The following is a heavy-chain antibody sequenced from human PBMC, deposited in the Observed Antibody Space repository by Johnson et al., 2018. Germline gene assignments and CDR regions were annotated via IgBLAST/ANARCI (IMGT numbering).Heavy chain of an antibody. CDR2: MSWNSRTI. CDR3: ATGYDYAGYSPPGWFDH. CDR1: GFTFDDYA. V-gene: IGHV3-9*01. Sequence: VQLVQSGGGLAQPGRSLRLSCAASGFTFDDYAMHWVRQVPGKGLEWVSGMSWNSRTIDYADSVKGRFTISRDNAKNFLYLQMNSLRVEDTACYYCATGYDYAGYSPPGWFDHWGQGTLVSVSS. J-gene: IGHJ5*02. D-gene: IGHD4-23*01.